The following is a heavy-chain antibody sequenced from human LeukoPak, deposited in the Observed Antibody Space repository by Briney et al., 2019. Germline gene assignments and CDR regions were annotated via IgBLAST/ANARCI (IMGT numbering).Heavy chain of an antibody. Sequence: ASVKVSCKASGYTFTGYYMHWVRQAPAQGLEWMGWINPNSGGTNYAQKFQGRVTMTRDTSISTAYMELSRLRSDDTAVYYCASSWLSFFSGGAGFDPWGQGTPVTVSS. J-gene: IGHJ5*02. CDR3: ASSWLSFFSGGAGFDP. CDR2: INPNSGGT. D-gene: IGHD6-19*01. V-gene: IGHV1-2*02. CDR1: GYTFTGYY.